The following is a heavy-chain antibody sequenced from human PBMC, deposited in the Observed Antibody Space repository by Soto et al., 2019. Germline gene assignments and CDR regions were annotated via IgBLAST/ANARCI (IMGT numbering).Heavy chain of an antibody. Sequence: QVQLVQSGAEVRKPGASVKVSCKASGYTFSTSAMSWLRQAPGQGLEWMGWISTYNGDTNDAQKFQDRVTITSDTSTSTVYMELRSLRSDDTAGYYCARAGAAPYYYCGMDVWGQGTRVTVSS. CDR3: ARAGAAPYYYCGMDV. J-gene: IGHJ6*02. D-gene: IGHD2-15*01. V-gene: IGHV1-18*01. CDR2: ISTYNGDT. CDR1: GYTFSTSA.